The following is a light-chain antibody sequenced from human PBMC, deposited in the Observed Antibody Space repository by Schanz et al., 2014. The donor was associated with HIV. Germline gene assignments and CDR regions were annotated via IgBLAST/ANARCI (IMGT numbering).Light chain of an antibody. V-gene: IGKV3-20*01. Sequence: EIVLTQSPGTLSLSPGERATLSCRASQSVSSSYLAWYQQKPGQAPRLLIYGASSRATGIPDRFSGGGSGTDFTLTISGLQPEDYATYYCQQSFSRPFTFGPGTSLDVK. CDR1: QSVSSSY. CDR3: QQSFSRPFT. J-gene: IGKJ3*01. CDR2: GAS.